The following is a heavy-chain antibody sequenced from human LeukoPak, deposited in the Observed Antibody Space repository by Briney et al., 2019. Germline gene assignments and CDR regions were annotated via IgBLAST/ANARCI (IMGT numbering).Heavy chain of an antibody. CDR3: ARDLTKRPGYDWFDP. D-gene: IGHD3-9*01. J-gene: IGHJ5*02. Sequence: SETLSLTCTVSGYSISSGYYWGWIRQPPGKGLEWIGSIYHSGSTNYNPSLKSRVTISVDTSKNQFSLKLSSVTAADTAVYYCARDLTKRPGYDWFDPWGQGTLVTVSS. CDR1: GYSISSGYY. V-gene: IGHV4-38-2*02. CDR2: IYHSGST.